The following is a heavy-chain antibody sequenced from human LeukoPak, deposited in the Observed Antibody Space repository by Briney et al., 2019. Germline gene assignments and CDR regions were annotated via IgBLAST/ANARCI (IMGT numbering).Heavy chain of an antibody. CDR1: GFTFSSYG. V-gene: IGHV3-30*02. D-gene: IGHD3-9*01. CDR3: AKDTDWAFES. J-gene: IGHJ4*02. CDR2: IRSGGVEK. Sequence: GGSLRLSCAASGFTFSSYGMHWVRQAPGKGLEWVAFIRSGGVEKFHADSVKGRFTISRDNSKNTLYLQMNSLRPEDSAVYYCAKDTDWAFESWGQGALDTVSS.